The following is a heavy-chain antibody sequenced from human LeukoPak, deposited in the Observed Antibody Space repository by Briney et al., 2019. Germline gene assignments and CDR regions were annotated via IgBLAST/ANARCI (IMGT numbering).Heavy chain of an antibody. Sequence: SETLSLTCAVYGGSFSGYYGSWIRQPPGKGLEWIGEINHSGSTNYNPSLKSRVTISVDTSKNQFSLKLSSVTAADTAVYYCTRGRYYGSSGYTFLGYWGQGTLVTVSS. CDR3: TRGRYYGSSGYTFLGY. V-gene: IGHV4-34*01. J-gene: IGHJ4*02. CDR2: INHSGST. CDR1: GGSFSGYY. D-gene: IGHD3-22*01.